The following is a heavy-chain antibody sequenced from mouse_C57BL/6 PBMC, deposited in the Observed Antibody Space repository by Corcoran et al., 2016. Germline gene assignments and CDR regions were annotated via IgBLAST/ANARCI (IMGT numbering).Heavy chain of an antibody. CDR1: GYTFPTYG. CDR2: INTYSGVP. CDR3: ARLTTVVDWYFDV. J-gene: IGHJ1*03. Sequence: QIQLVQSGPELKKPGETVKISCKASGYTFPTYGMSWVKQAPGKGLKWMGWINTYSGVPTYADDFKGRFAFSLETSASTAYLQINNLKNEDTATYFCARLTTVVDWYFDVWGTGTTVTVSS. D-gene: IGHD1-1*01. V-gene: IGHV9-3*01.